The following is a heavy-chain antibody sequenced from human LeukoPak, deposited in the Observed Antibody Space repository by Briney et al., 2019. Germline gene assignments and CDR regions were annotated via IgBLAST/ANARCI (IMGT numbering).Heavy chain of an antibody. CDR3: LRLTGYCSGGSCAMDV. CDR2: ISSSSSTM. V-gene: IGHV3-48*02. D-gene: IGHD2-15*01. Sequence: GGSLRLSCAASGFTFSIYSMTWVRQAPEQGLEWGSHISSSSSTMYYADSVQGRFTISRDNAKNSLYLQMNSLRDEDTAVYYCLRLTGYCSGGSCAMDVWGQGTTVTVSS. J-gene: IGHJ6*02. CDR1: GFTFSIYS.